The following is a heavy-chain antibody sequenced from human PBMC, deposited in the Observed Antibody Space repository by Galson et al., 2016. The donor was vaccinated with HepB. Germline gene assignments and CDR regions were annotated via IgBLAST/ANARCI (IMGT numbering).Heavy chain of an antibody. J-gene: IGHJ4*02. Sequence: SLRLSCAASGFTLSSNAMAWVRQAPGKGLEWVSAIGGSDDRTDYADSVKGRFSISRDSSKNTLYLQMNSLRVEDTAVYYCAKDLLRWSSDYWGQGTLVTVSS. CDR1: GFTLSSNA. CDR3: AKDLLRWSSDY. D-gene: IGHD4-23*01. CDR2: IGGSDDRT. V-gene: IGHV3-23*01.